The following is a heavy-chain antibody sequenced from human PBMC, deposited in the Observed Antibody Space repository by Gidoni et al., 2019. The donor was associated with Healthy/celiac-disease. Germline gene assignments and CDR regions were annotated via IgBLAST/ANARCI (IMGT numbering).Heavy chain of an antibody. D-gene: IGHD6-6*01. V-gene: IGHV4-31*02. CDR2: IYYSGST. J-gene: IGHJ4*02. CDR3: ARDRPGPEPYYFDY. Sequence: IYYSGSTYYNPSLKSRVTISVDTSKNQFSLKLSSVTAADTAVYYCARDRPGPEPYYFDYWGQGTLVTVSS.